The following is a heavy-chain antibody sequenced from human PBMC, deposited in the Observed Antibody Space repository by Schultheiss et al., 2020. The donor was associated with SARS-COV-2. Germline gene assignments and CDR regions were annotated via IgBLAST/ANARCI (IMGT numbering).Heavy chain of an antibody. V-gene: IGHV4-59*08. Sequence: SQTLSLTCTVSGGSISSYYWSWIRQPPGKGLEWIGYIYYSGSTNYNPSLKSRVTISVDTSKNQFSLKLSSVTAADTAVYYCARLGEYCSSTSCYDPYYGMDVWGQGTTVTVSS. CDR2: IYYSGST. CDR1: GGSISSYY. D-gene: IGHD2-2*01. CDR3: ARLGEYCSSTSCYDPYYGMDV. J-gene: IGHJ6*02.